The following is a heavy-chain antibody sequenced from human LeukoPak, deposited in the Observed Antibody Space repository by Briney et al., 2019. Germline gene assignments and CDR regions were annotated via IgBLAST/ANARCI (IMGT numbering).Heavy chain of an antibody. CDR2: IWYDGSNQ. D-gene: IGHD3-3*01. J-gene: IGHJ4*02. Sequence: GRSLRLSCAASGFTFSSDGMHWVRQAPGKGLEWVAVIWYDGSNQYYADSVKGRFTLSRDNSKNTLYLQMNSLRAEDTAVYYCAREQYDFWSGYYFLLDYWGQGTLVTVSS. CDR3: AREQYDFWSGYYFLLDY. CDR1: GFTFSSDG. V-gene: IGHV3-33*01.